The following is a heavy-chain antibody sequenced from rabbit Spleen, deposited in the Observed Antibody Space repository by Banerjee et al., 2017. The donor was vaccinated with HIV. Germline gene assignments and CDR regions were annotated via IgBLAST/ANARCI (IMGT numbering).Heavy chain of an antibody. CDR1: GFTLSSYY. Sequence: HLEESAGGLVQPGGSLKLSCKASGFTLSSYYMNWVRQAPGKGLEWIGYIDPVFGITYYANWVNGRFSISRENAQNTVFLQMTSLTAADTATYFCARDGAGGSYFDLWGPGTLVTVS. V-gene: IGHV1S7*01. J-gene: IGHJ4*01. CDR2: IDPVFGIT. CDR3: ARDGAGGSYFDL. D-gene: IGHD8-1*01.